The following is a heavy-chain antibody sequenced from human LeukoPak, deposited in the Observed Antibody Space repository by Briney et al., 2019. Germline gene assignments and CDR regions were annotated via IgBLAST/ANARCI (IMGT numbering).Heavy chain of an antibody. CDR1: GGSFSGYY. CDR2: INHSGST. Sequence: SETLSLTCAVYGGSFSGYYWSWIRQPPGKGLEWIGEINHSGSTNYNPSLKSRVTISVDTSKNQFSLKLSSVTAADTAVYYCARAPPIFGVVIITGDAFDIWGRGTMVTVSS. CDR3: ARAPPIFGVVIITGDAFDI. V-gene: IGHV4-34*01. D-gene: IGHD3-3*01. J-gene: IGHJ3*02.